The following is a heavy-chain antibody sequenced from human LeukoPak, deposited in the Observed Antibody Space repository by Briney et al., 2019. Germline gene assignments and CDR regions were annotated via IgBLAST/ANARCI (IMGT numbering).Heavy chain of an antibody. CDR2: MSSSADHI. Sequence: GGSLRLSCEASGFIFSDYYMTWIRQVPGKGLECVSYMSSSADHIYYSDSVRGRFTISRDNAKSSLYLQMNSLRAEDTAVYYCARGTHQLWFLDKWGQGTLVTVSS. CDR1: GFIFSDYY. J-gene: IGHJ4*02. D-gene: IGHD3-10*01. CDR3: ARGTHQLWFLDK. V-gene: IGHV3-11*04.